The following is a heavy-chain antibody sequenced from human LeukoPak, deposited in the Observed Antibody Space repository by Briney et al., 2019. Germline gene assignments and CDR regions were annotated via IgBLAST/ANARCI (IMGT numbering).Heavy chain of an antibody. D-gene: IGHD6-13*01. CDR1: GYTFTSYY. J-gene: IGHJ4*02. CDR2: INPSGGST. Sequence: ASVKVSCKASGYTFTSYYMHWVRQAPGQGLEWMGIINPSGGSTSYAQKFQGRVTMTRDMSTSTVYMELRSLRSDDTAVYYCAREDNIAAAGLDYWGQGTLVTVSS. V-gene: IGHV1-46*01. CDR3: AREDNIAAAGLDY.